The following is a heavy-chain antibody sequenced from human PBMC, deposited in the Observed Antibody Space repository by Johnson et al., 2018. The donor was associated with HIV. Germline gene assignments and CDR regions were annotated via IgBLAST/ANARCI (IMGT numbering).Heavy chain of an antibody. V-gene: IGHV3-30-3*01. J-gene: IGHJ3*02. D-gene: IGHD6-19*01. CDR1: GFTFSSYA. CDR3: AKGGSAVAVAFDI. CDR2: ISYDGSNK. Sequence: VQLVESGGGVVQPGRSLRLSCAASGFTFSSYAIHWVRQAPAKGLEWVAVISYDGSNKYYADSVKGRFTISRDNAKNTLYLQMKSLRAEDTAVYYCAKGGSAVAVAFDIWGPGTMVTVSS.